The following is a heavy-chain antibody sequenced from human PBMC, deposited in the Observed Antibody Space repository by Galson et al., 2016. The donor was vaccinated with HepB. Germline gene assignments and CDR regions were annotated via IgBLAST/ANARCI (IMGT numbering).Heavy chain of an antibody. D-gene: IGHD3-9*01. J-gene: IGHJ6*02. CDR2: IWYDGSNK. V-gene: IGHV3-33*01. CDR1: GFTFSSFG. CDR3: ARDRDTILSYYGMDV. Sequence: SLRLSCAASGFTFSSFGTYWVRQAPGKGLEWVAVIWYDGSNKYYADSVKGRFTISRDNSKNTLYLQTNSLRAEDTAVYYCARDRDTILSYYGMDVWGQGTTVTVSS.